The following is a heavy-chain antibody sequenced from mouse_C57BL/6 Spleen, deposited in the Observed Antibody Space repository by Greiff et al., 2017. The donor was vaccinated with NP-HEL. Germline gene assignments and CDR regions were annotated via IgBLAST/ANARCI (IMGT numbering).Heavy chain of an antibody. CDR3: ARMGLFAY. V-gene: IGHV1-80*01. CDR1: GYAFSSYW. CDR2: IYPGDGDT. J-gene: IGHJ3*01. Sequence: VQLQESGAELVKPGASVKISCKASGYAFSSYWMNWVKQRPGKGLEWIGQIYPGDGDTNYNGKFKGKATLTADKSSSTAYMQLSSLTSDDSAVYCCARMGLFAYWGQGTLVTVSA.